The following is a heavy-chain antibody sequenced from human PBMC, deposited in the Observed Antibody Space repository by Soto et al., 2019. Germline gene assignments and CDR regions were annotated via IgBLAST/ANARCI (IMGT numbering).Heavy chain of an antibody. CDR2: IYPGDSDT. D-gene: IGHD3-22*01. V-gene: IGHV5-51*01. CDR3: ARSRRRGTSLTMIDRAPYY. CDR1: GYSFTSYW. Sequence: GESLKISCKGSGYSFTSYWIGWVRQMPGKGLEWMGIIYPGDSDTRYSPSFQGQVTISADKSISTAYLQWSSLKASDTAMYYCARSRRRGTSLTMIDRAPYYWGQGTLVTVSS. J-gene: IGHJ4*02.